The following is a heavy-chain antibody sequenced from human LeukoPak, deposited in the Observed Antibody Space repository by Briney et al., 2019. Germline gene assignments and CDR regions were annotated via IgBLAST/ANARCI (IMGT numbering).Heavy chain of an antibody. Sequence: ASVKVSCKASGYTFTSYGISWVRQAPGQGLEWMGWINTYNGNTNYAQKLQGRVTMTTDTSTSTAHMELRSLRSDDTAVYYCARDHCSSSSCPRYNYYMDLWGKGTTVTISS. CDR2: INTYNGNT. CDR3: ARDHCSSSSCPRYNYYMDL. CDR1: GYTFTSYG. V-gene: IGHV1-18*01. J-gene: IGHJ6*03. D-gene: IGHD2-2*01.